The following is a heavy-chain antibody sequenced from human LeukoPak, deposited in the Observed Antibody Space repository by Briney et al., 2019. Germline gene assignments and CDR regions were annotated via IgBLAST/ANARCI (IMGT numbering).Heavy chain of an antibody. CDR1: GFTFSNFA. Sequence: GSLRLSCVASGFTFSNFAMSWVRQAPRKGLEWVSTIASGGSTYYADSVKARFTISRDNSKITLYLQLSTLRAEDTAVYFCAKRTGTGWFDYWGQGTLVTVSS. V-gene: IGHV3-23*01. J-gene: IGHJ4*02. CDR2: IASGGST. D-gene: IGHD1-14*01. CDR3: AKRTGTGWFDY.